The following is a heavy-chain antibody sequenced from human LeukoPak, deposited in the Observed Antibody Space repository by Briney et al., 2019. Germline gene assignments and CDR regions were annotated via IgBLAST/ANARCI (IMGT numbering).Heavy chain of an antibody. CDR1: GFTFSSYV. J-gene: IGHJ4*02. Sequence: VGSLRLSCAASGFTFSSYVMNWVRQAPGKGLEWVSSISSGSTYIYYADSVKGRFTISRDNSKNTLFLQMNGLRHEDTAVYYCARDCSFGSCYLYWGQGTLVTVSS. CDR2: ISSGSTYI. V-gene: IGHV3-21*01. D-gene: IGHD2-15*01. CDR3: ARDCSFGSCYLY.